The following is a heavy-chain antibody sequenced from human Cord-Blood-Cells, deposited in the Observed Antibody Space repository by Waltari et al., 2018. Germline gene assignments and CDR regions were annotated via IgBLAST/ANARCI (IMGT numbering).Heavy chain of an antibody. Sequence: QLQLQESGPGLVKTSETLSLTCTVSGGSISSSSYYWGWIRQPPGKGLEWIGSIYYSGSTYYNPSLKSRVTISVDTSKNQFSLKLSSVTAEDTAVYYCARRGYSYGYFDYWGQGTLVTVSS. CDR3: ARRGYSYGYFDY. D-gene: IGHD5-18*01. CDR1: GGSISSSSYY. CDR2: IYYSGST. V-gene: IGHV4-39*01. J-gene: IGHJ4*02.